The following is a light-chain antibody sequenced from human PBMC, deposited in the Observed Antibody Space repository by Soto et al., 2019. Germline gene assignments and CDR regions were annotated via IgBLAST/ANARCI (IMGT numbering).Light chain of an antibody. CDR3: QQYNSYPYT. J-gene: IGKJ2*01. CDR1: QNITNN. Sequence: DIQMTQSQSSLSASIGDRVTITCQASQNITNNLSWYQQKPGKAPKLLIYDASSLDIGVPSRFSGSGSGTEFTLTISSLQPDDFATFYCQQYNSYPYTFGQGTKVDI. CDR2: DAS. V-gene: IGKV1-5*01.